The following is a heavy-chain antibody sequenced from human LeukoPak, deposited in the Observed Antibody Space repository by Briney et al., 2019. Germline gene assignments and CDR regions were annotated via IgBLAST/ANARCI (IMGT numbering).Heavy chain of an antibody. V-gene: IGHV3-21*01. CDR3: ARVHYGIDY. CDR2: INSRSNQI. Sequence: GGSLRLSCAASGFNFSIYSMYWIRQAPGKGLEWVSSINSRSNQIYYADSVKGRFTISRDNAENSLYLQMNSLRADDSAMYYCARVHYGIDYWGQGILVTVSS. D-gene: IGHD4-17*01. J-gene: IGHJ4*02. CDR1: GFNFSIYS.